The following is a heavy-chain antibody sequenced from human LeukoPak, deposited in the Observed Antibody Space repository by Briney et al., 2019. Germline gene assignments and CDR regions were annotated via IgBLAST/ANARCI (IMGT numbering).Heavy chain of an antibody. CDR2: ISGSGGST. Sequence: PGGSLRLSCAASGFTFSSYGMSWVRQAPGKGLEWVSAISGSGGSTYYADSVKGRFTISRDNSKNTLYLQMNSLRAEDTAVYYCARVGGYYYDSSGYSAWNAFDIWGQGTMVTVSS. J-gene: IGHJ3*02. V-gene: IGHV3-23*01. CDR3: ARVGGYYYDSSGYSAWNAFDI. D-gene: IGHD3-22*01. CDR1: GFTFSSYG.